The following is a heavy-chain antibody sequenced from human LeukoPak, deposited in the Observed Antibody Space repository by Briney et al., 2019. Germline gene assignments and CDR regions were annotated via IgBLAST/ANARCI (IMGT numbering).Heavy chain of an antibody. Sequence: GGSLRLSCAASGFTFSSYGMHWVRQAPGKGLEWVAVISYDGSNKYYADTVKGRFTISRDNSKNTLYLQMNSLRAEDTAVYYCAKDGGRKRIAAAGTNFDYWGQGTLVTVSS. D-gene: IGHD6-13*01. CDR3: AKDGGRKRIAAAGTNFDY. J-gene: IGHJ4*02. V-gene: IGHV3-30*18. CDR1: GFTFSSYG. CDR2: ISYDGSNK.